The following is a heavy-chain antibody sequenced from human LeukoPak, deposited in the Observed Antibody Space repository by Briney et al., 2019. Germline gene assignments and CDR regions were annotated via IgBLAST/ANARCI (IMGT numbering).Heavy chain of an antibody. V-gene: IGHV3-48*01. Sequence: PGGSLRLSCAASGFTFSSYSMNSVRQAPGKGLEWVSYISSSSSTIYYADSVKGRFTISRDNSKNTLYLQMNSLRAEDTAVYYCAKSGYNRFDYWGQGTLVTVSS. CDR1: GFTFSSYS. D-gene: IGHD5-24*01. J-gene: IGHJ4*02. CDR2: ISSSSSTI. CDR3: AKSGYNRFDY.